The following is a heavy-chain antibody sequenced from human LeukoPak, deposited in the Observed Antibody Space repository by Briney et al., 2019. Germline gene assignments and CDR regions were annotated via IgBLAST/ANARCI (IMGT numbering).Heavy chain of an antibody. CDR3: AKATYGSGNYYNGNYFDY. V-gene: IGHV3-30*02. CDR2: IRYDGSNK. CDR1: GFTFSSYG. J-gene: IGHJ4*02. Sequence: GGSLRLSCAASGFTFSSYGMHWVRQAPGKGLEWVAFIRYDGSNKYYADSVKGRFTISRDNSNNTLYLQMNSLRAEDTAVYYCAKATYGSGNYYNGNYFDYWGQGTLVTVSS. D-gene: IGHD3-10*01.